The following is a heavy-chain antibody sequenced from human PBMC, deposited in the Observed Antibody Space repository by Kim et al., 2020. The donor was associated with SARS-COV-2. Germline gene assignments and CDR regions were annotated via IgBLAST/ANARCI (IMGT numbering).Heavy chain of an antibody. D-gene: IGHD4-17*01. Sequence: GGSLRLSCAASGFTFDDYAMHWVRQAPGKGLEWVSGISWNSGSIGYADSVKGRFTISRDNAKNSLYLQMNSLRAEDTALYYCAKDRTNYGGNSFDYWGQG. V-gene: IGHV3-9*01. J-gene: IGHJ4*02. CDR1: GFTFDDYA. CDR2: ISWNSGSI. CDR3: AKDRTNYGGNSFDY.